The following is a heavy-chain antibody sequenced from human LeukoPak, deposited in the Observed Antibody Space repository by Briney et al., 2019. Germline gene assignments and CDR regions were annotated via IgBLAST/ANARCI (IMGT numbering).Heavy chain of an antibody. Sequence: SETLSLTCTVSNVSISGSSFYWGWIRQSPGKGLEWIGTIYYSGSTYYNPSLKSRVTISVDTSQNQFSLKLSSVTAADTSVYYCARQAVITRVDYWGQGTLVTVSS. V-gene: IGHV4-39*01. CDR1: NVSISGSSFY. CDR2: IYYSGST. J-gene: IGHJ4*02. D-gene: IGHD4-23*01. CDR3: ARQAVITRVDY.